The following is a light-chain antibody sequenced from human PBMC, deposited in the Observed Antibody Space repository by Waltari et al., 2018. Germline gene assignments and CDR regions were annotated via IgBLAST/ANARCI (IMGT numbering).Light chain of an antibody. J-gene: IGLJ3*02. CDR2: LEDSGNY. Sequence: QPVLTQSSSTSASLGSSVKLTSTLDSGHSTYIIAWHQQQAGKAPRYLMKLEDSGNYNKGSGVPDRFSGSSSGADRYLAIFNLQSEDEADYYCETWDSNTRVFGGGTKLTVL. CDR3: ETWDSNTRV. V-gene: IGLV4-60*03. CDR1: SGHSTYI.